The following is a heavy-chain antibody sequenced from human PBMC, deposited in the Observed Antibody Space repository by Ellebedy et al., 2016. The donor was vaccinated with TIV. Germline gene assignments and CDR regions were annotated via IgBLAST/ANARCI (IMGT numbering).Heavy chain of an antibody. CDR3: AKDGGSGIPTPLDN. J-gene: IGHJ4*02. CDR2: IRYDGANR. CDR1: GFTFRTSG. Sequence: PGGSLRLSCAASGFTFRTSGLHLVRQAPGQGLEWVALIRYDGANRYYADSVKGRFTISRDNSKNTLFLQMNSLKPEDTAVYYCAKDGGSGIPTPLDNWGQGTLVTVSS. D-gene: IGHD3-10*01. V-gene: IGHV3-30*02.